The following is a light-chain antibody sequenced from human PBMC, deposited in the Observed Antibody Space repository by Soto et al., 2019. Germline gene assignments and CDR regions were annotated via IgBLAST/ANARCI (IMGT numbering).Light chain of an antibody. V-gene: IGKV1-33*01. CDR2: DAS. J-gene: IGKJ4*01. CDR1: QDINNS. CDR3: QQYEDLPLT. Sequence: DIQLTQSPSSLSPSVGDRVTITCQASQDINNSLNWYQQKPGKAPKLLIFDASSVETGVPSRFSGSGSGTHFTFTISGLEPEDIATYHCQQYEDLPLTFGGGTRFELK.